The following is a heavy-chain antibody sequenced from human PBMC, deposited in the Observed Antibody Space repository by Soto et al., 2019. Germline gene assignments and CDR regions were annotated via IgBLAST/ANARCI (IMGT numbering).Heavy chain of an antibody. CDR3: ARVSQFGSLVVETPNWFDP. Sequence: PGESLKISCKGSGYSFTSYWISWVRQMPGKGLEWMGRIDPSDSYTNYSPSFQGHVTISVDKSISTAYLQWSSLKASDTAMYYCARVSQFGSLVVETPNWFDPWGQGTLVTVSS. J-gene: IGHJ5*02. CDR2: IDPSDSYT. CDR1: GYSFTSYW. D-gene: IGHD2-21*02. V-gene: IGHV5-10-1*01.